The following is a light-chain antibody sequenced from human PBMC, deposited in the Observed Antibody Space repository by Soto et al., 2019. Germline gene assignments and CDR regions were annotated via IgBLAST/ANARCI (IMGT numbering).Light chain of an antibody. CDR3: QQLDSYPLT. CDR1: QYIGDF. V-gene: IGKV1-39*01. CDR2: GAS. Sequence: DIQITQSPSSLSASVGDSVTMPCRASQYIGDFLNWYQQTPGKAPKLLIFGASNLHIGVPSRFSGSGSGTDFTLTISRLQPEDFETYYCQQLDSYPLTFGGGTKVDIK. J-gene: IGKJ4*01.